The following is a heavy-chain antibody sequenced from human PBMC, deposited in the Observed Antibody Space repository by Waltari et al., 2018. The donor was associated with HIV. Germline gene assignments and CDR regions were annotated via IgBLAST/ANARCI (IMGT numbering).Heavy chain of an antibody. V-gene: IGHV4-34*01. CDR3: ARVLGYDSEHPLDH. Sequence: QVQLQQWGAGLMKPSETLSLTCAVYGESLSGYYWSWIRQPPGKGLQWIGEVNRNGSTNYNPSLKSRVAISIDMSKNQFSLYLNSVTAADTALYYCARVLGYDSEHPLDHWGPGTLVTVSS. CDR1: GESLSGYY. J-gene: IGHJ5*02. CDR2: VNRNGST. D-gene: IGHD3-16*01.